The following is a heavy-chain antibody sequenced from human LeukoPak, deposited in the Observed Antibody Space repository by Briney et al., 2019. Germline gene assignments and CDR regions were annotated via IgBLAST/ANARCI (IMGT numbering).Heavy chain of an antibody. Sequence: ASVKVSCKTSGYTFTGYYIHWVRQAPGQGLEWMGWINPNSGGTNYAQNFQGRVTMTRDTSISIAYMELSRLRSDDTAVYYCVRDDVSPWGQGTLVTVSS. V-gene: IGHV1-2*02. CDR3: VRDDVSP. CDR1: GYTFTGYY. J-gene: IGHJ5*02. CDR2: INPNSGGT.